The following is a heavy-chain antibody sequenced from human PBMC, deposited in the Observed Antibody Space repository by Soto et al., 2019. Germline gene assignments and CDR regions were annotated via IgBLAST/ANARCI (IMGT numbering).Heavy chain of an antibody. CDR1: GFTFSDYY. CDR3: ARSPAARRGYCSGGSCHNWFDP. J-gene: IGHJ5*02. CDR2: ISSSGSTI. D-gene: IGHD2-15*01. Sequence: GSLRLSCAASGFTFSDYYMICIRQAPGKGLEWVSYISSSGSTIYYADSVKGRFTISRDNAKNSLYLQMNSLRAEDTAVYYCARSPAARRGYCSGGSCHNWFDPWGQGTLVTVSS. V-gene: IGHV3-11*01.